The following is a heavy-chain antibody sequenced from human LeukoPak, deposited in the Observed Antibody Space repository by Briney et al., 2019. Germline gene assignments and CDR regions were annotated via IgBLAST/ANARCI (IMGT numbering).Heavy chain of an antibody. CDR3: ARVRYGLYGLRYFDR. V-gene: IGHV4-61*01. D-gene: IGHD3-9*01. CDR2: IYYSGST. J-gene: IGHJ4*02. Sequence: PSETLSLTCTVSGGSVSSGSYYWSWIRQPPGKGLEWIGYIYYSGSTNYNPSLKSRVTISVDTSKNQFSLKLSSVSAADTAVYYCARVRYGLYGLRYFDRWGQGTLVTVSS. CDR1: GGSVSSGSYY.